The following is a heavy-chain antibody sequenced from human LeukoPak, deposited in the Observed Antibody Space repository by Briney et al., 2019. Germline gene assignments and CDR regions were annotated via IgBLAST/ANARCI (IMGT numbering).Heavy chain of an antibody. CDR3: ARFDDSSGGYSLDY. Sequence: SETLSLTCTVSGGSISSYYWSWIRQPPGKGLEWIACISYSGSTNYTPSLKSRVNTSVDTSKNQLSIQCSSVPPEDTAVYYCARFDDSSGGYSLDYWGQGTLVTVSS. CDR2: ISYSGST. CDR1: GGSISSYY. V-gene: IGHV4-59*01. J-gene: IGHJ4*02. D-gene: IGHD3-22*01.